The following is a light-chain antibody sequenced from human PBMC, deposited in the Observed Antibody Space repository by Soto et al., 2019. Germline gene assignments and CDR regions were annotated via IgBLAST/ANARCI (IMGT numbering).Light chain of an antibody. Sequence: EIVMTQSPATLSVFSGERATLSCRASQNVSSSFLAWYQQKPGQAPRLLIYGASSRATGIPDRFSGSGSETDFTLTISRLEPEDFALYYCQQYGSSAPITFGQGTRLEIK. J-gene: IGKJ5*01. CDR3: QQYGSSAPIT. CDR2: GAS. V-gene: IGKV3-20*01. CDR1: QNVSSSF.